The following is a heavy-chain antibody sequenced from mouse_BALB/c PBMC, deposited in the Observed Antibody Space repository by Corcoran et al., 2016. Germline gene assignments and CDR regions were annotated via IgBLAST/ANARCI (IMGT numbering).Heavy chain of an antibody. D-gene: IGHD3-3*01. V-gene: IGHV1S136*01. CDR1: GSTFTNYV. CDR3: ARGGLYAMDY. J-gene: IGHJ4*01. CDR2: INPYNDGT. Sequence: EVQLQQSGPELVKPGASVKMSCTASGSTFTNYVKHWVKQKPGQGLEWFGYINPYNDGTKYNEKFKGKATLTSDKSSSTAYMELSSLTSEDSAVYYCARGGLYAMDYWGQGTSVTVS.